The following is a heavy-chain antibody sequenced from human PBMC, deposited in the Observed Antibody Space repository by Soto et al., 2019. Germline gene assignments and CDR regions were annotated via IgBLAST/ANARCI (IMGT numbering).Heavy chain of an antibody. Sequence: PGGSLRLSCAASGFTVSSNYMSWVRQAPGKGLEWVSVIYSGGSTYYADSVKGRFTISRDNSKNTLYLQMNSLRAEDTAVYYCARDRHGSGSSVWSQGTLVTVSS. CDR1: GFTVSSNY. CDR2: IYSGGST. J-gene: IGHJ4*02. CDR3: ARDRHGSGSSV. V-gene: IGHV3-66*01. D-gene: IGHD3-10*01.